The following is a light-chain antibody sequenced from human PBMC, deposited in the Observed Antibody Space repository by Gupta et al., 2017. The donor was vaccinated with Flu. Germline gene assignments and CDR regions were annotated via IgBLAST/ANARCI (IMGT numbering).Light chain of an antibody. CDR1: QTVSSSY. Sequence: EIVLTQSPGTLSLSPGEGATLSCRASQTVSSSYLAWYQQKPGQAPRLLIYGASNRATGIPDRFGGSGSGTDFTLTSSRRETEDFAVYYWHQDFDSKGFGQGTKVEIK. CDR3: HQDFDSKG. J-gene: IGKJ1*01. CDR2: GAS. V-gene: IGKV3-20*01.